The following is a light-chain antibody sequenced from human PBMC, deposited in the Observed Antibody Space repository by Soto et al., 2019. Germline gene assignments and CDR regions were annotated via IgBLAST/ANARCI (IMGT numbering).Light chain of an antibody. CDR1: QSISSY. V-gene: IGKV1-39*01. CDR2: DAS. CDR3: QQSYSTPWT. J-gene: IGKJ1*01. Sequence: DIQLTQSPSSPSASVGARAPITCRASQSISSYLNWYQQNPGKAPKLLIYDASSLQSGVPSRFSGSGSGTDFTLTISSLQPEDFATYYCQQSYSTPWTFGQGTKVDI.